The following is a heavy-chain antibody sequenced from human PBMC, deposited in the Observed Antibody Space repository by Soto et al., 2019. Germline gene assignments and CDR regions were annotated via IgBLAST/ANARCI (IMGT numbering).Heavy chain of an antibody. CDR1: GDAVSSTSSA. J-gene: IGHJ1*01. CDR3: AIFHSTDALCYPLAS. Sequence: QSHSVTCAISGDAVSSTSSAWNWIRQSPSRGLEWLGRTYYRSKWYNEYAVSVKSRITINPDTSKNQVSLQLNSVTPEDTAVYYCAIFHSTDALCYPLASWGQRSLVIVSS. CDR2: TYYRSKWYN. V-gene: IGHV6-1*01. D-gene: IGHD2-8*02.